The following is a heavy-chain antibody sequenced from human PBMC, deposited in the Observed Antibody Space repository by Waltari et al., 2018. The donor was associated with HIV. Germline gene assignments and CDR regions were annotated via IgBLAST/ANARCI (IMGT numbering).Heavy chain of an antibody. Sequence: EVQLVESGGGLVQPGRSLRLSCAASGFTFDDYAMHWVRQAPGKGLEWVSGISWNSGSIGYADSVKGRFTISRDNAKNSLYLQMNSLRAEDTALYYCAKDFWAGSSSEGPQSYWGQGTLVTVSS. D-gene: IGHD6-6*01. J-gene: IGHJ4*02. V-gene: IGHV3-9*01. CDR1: GFTFDDYA. CDR3: AKDFWAGSSSEGPQSY. CDR2: ISWNSGSI.